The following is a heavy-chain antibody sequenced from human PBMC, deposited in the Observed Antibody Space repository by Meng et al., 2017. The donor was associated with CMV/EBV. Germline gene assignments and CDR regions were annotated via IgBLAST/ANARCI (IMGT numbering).Heavy chain of an antibody. V-gene: IGHV3-23*01. CDR2: ISGSGGST. J-gene: IGHJ6*02. CDR3: AKDGGGLIDSSSSPA. Sequence: GESLKISCAASGFTFSSYAMSWVRQAPGKGLEWVSAISGSGGSTYYADSVKGRFTISRDNSKNTLYLQMNSLRAEDTAVYYCAKDGGGLIDSSSSPAWGQGTTVTVSS. D-gene: IGHD6-6*01. CDR1: GFTFSSYA.